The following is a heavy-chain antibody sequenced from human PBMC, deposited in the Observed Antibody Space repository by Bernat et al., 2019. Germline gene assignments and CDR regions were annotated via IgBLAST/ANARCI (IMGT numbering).Heavy chain of an antibody. CDR3: ARDKDGGYAFDY. D-gene: IGHD5-12*01. CDR2: VLGNGAKP. Sequence: EVELVESGGGLVQPGGSLRLSCAASGFNFNIYAMHWVRQAPGKGLGFLSSVLGNGAKPQYASSVKGRFTISRDNSKNTLYLQMGSLRPDDTALYYCARDKDGGYAFDYWGQGTLVTVSS. J-gene: IGHJ4*02. V-gene: IGHV3-64*01. CDR1: GFNFNIYA.